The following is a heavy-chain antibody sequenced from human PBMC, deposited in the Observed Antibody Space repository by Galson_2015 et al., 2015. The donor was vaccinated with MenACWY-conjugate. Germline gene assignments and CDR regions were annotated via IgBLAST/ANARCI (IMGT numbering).Heavy chain of an antibody. CDR1: GFTFSSYG. Sequence: SLRLSCAASGFTFSSYGMHWVRQAPGKGLEWVAVISYDGSNKYYADSVKGRFTISRDNSKNTLYLQMNSLRAEDTAVYYCAKVSGDDSPLIDYWGQGTLVTVSS. CDR3: AKVSGDDSPLIDY. J-gene: IGHJ4*02. CDR2: ISYDGSNK. V-gene: IGHV3-30*18. D-gene: IGHD3-22*01.